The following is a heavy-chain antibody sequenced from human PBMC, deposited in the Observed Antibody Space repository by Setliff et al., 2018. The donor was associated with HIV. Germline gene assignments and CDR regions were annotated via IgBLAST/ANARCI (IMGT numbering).Heavy chain of an antibody. J-gene: IGHJ3*02. D-gene: IGHD2-2*01. CDR2: ISVYNGDT. V-gene: IGHV1-18*01. CDR3: ARAIRWRYCSSTSCSDAFDI. CDR1: GNTFTTYD. Sequence: ASVKVSCKASGNTFTTYDISRVRQAPGQGLEWMGWISVYNGDTNYAQKFQGRVTMTTDTSTSTAYMELRSLRSDDTAVYYCARAIRWRYCSSTSCSDAFDIWGQGTMVTV.